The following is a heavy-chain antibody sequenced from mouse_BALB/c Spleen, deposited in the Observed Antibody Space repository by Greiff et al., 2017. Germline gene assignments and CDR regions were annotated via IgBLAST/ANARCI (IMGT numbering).Heavy chain of an antibody. Sequence: QVQLQQSGAELARPGASVKLSCKASGYTFTSYWMQWVKQRPGQGLEWIGAIYPGDGDTRYTQKFKGKATLTADKSSSTAYMQLSSLASEDSAVYYCAIHYYYGPYYYAMDYWGQGTSVTVSS. CDR1: GYTFTSYW. CDR3: AIHYYYGPYYYAMDY. D-gene: IGHD1-1*01. CDR2: IYPGDGDT. J-gene: IGHJ4*01. V-gene: IGHV1-87*01.